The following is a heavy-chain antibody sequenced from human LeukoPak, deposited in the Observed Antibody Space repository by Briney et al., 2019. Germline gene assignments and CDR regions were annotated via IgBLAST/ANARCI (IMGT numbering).Heavy chain of an antibody. CDR1: RLTLSIYW. CDR3: ASRGYESCGYDLIDY. J-gene: IGHJ4*02. V-gene: IGHV3-74*01. CDR2: INNDGSDT. Sequence: GASLRLSCAASRLTLSIYWMDSVRHAAGKGLVWVSRINNDGSDTIYADSVKGRCTISTDNAKKPLFLRLNSWRAEDTAVYYCASRGYESCGYDLIDYWGQGTLVTVSS. D-gene: IGHD3-22*01.